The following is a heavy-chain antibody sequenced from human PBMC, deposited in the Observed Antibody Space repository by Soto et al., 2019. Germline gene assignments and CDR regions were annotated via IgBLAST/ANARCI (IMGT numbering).Heavy chain of an antibody. V-gene: IGHV6-1*01. CDR2: TYYRSQWHN. J-gene: IGHJ3*02. CDR3: TRERGFLSEALDI. Sequence: QVRLQQSGPGLVKPSQTLSLTCGISGDSVSSNSATWNWIRQSPSRGLEWLGRTYYRSQWHNEYEESVKSRITINPDTYKNQFSLQLNSMSPEDTAAYYCTRERGFLSEALDIWGRGTMVTVSS. D-gene: IGHD3-10*01. CDR1: GDSVSSNSAT.